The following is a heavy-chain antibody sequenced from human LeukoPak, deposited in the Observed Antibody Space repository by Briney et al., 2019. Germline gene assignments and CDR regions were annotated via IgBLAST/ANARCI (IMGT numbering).Heavy chain of an antibody. J-gene: IGHJ3*02. CDR3: ARGGGGRRSNAFDI. CDR1: GFSFSSYG. D-gene: IGHD3-16*01. V-gene: IGHV3-48*03. Sequence: GGSLRLSCAASGFSFSSYGMNWVRRAPGKGLEWVSYISSSGSTIYYADSVKGRFTISRDNAKNSLYLQMNSLRAEDTAVYYCARGGGGRRSNAFDIWGQGTMVTVSS. CDR2: ISSSGSTI.